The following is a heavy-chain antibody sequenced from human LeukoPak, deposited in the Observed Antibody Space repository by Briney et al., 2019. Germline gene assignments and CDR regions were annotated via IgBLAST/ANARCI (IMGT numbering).Heavy chain of an antibody. V-gene: IGHV3-74*01. CDR2: IKTDGSTI. CDR3: AREGTEAFDI. Sequence: GGSLRLSCAASGFIFSNYWMHWVRQAPGKGLVWVSRIKTDGSTITYADSVKGRFTISRDNAMNTLYLQMNSLRAEDTAVYYCAREGTEAFDIWGQGTMVTVSS. J-gene: IGHJ3*02. D-gene: IGHD3-10*01. CDR1: GFIFSNYW.